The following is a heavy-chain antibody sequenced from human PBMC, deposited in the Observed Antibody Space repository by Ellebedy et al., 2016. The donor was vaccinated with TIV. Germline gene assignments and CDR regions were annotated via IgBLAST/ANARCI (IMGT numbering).Heavy chain of an antibody. D-gene: IGHD6-6*01. Sequence: ASVKVSCXASVYTFTSYYLHWVRQAPGQRLEWMGIINPSDGDTRYAQKFQGRVTMTRDTSTSRVYMELSSLRSDDAAVYYCARTPRIAARYPYEYWGQGTLVTVSS. CDR3: ARTPRIAARYPYEY. CDR2: INPSDGDT. CDR1: VYTFTSYY. V-gene: IGHV1-46*01. J-gene: IGHJ4*02.